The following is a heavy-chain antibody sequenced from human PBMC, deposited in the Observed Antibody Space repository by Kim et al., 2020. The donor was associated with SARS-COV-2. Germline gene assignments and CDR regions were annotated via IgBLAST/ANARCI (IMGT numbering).Heavy chain of an antibody. J-gene: IGHJ1*01. V-gene: IGHV3-74*01. CDR3: SRDTFGPWGR. CDR2: INEDGSTT. D-gene: IGHD1-26*01. Sequence: GGSLRLSCTASGFSVRSYWMHWVRQAPGKGLEWVARINEDGSTTTHADAVKGRFSISRDTANNMLLLEMHSLRVEDTAFYYCSRDTFGPWGRWGRGSLGT. CDR1: GFSVRSYW.